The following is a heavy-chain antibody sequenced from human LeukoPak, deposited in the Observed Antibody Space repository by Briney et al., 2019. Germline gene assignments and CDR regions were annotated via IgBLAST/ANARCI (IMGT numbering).Heavy chain of an antibody. CDR3: AKDIAPEYSSSCFDY. CDR2: ISGSGGST. D-gene: IGHD6-6*01. J-gene: IGHJ4*02. V-gene: IGHV3-23*01. CDR1: GFTLSSYA. Sequence: GGSLRLSCAASGFTLSSYAMSWVRQAPGKGLEWVPAISGSGGSTYYADSVKGRFTISRDNSKNTLYLQMNSLRAEDTAVYYCAKDIAPEYSSSCFDYWGQGTLVTVSS.